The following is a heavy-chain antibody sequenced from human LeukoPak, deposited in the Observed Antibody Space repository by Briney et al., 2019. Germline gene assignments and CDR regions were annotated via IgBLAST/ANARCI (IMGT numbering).Heavy chain of an antibody. CDR2: IHPEGNEK. Sequence: GGSLRLSCAASGFTFSSYAMSWVRQAPGRGLEWVANIHPEGNEKYHVESVKGRFTISRDNPKGSLFLQMNGLRVEDTAVYYCARGDAFSGDHWGQGTLVTVSS. CDR1: GFTFSSYA. V-gene: IGHV3-7*04. J-gene: IGHJ4*02. CDR3: ARGDAFSGDH.